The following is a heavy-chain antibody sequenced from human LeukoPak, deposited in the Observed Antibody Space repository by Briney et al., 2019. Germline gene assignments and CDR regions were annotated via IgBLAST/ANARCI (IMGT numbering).Heavy chain of an antibody. D-gene: IGHD3-22*01. J-gene: IGHJ4*02. V-gene: IGHV4-39*01. CDR2: IYYSGRA. CDR3: ARQYSSSLGGGY. Sequence: PSETLSLTCTVSGGSINSSSYYWGWIRPPPGKGLEWMGTIYYSGRAYYNPSLKSRVTVSVDTSKNQFSLKLISVTAADTAVYYCARQYSSSLGGGYWGQGTLATVSS. CDR1: GGSINSSSYY.